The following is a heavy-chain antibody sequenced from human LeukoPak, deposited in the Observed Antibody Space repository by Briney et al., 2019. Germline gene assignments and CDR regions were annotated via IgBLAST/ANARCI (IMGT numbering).Heavy chain of an antibody. Sequence: GGSLRLSCAASGFTFSSYAMSWVRQAPGKGLEWVSAIIGSGGSTYYADSVKGRFTISRDNSKNTLYLQMNSLRAEDTAVYYCAKDRRYCSSTSCYRGFDYWGQGTLVTVSS. D-gene: IGHD2-2*01. V-gene: IGHV3-23*01. J-gene: IGHJ4*02. CDR1: GFTFSSYA. CDR3: AKDRRYCSSTSCYRGFDY. CDR2: IIGSGGST.